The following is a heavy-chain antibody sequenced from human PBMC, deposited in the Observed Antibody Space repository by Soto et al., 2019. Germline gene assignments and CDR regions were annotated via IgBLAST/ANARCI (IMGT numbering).Heavy chain of an antibody. CDR3: AREFYRGHLEY. CDR2: IYYSGST. Sequence: PWETLSLTCTVSGVSISSGGYYWTWIRQHPGKGLEWIGYIYYSGSTYYNPSLKSRVAISVDTSKNQFSLKLSSVTAADTAVYYCAREFYRGHLEYWGQGTLVSVSS. J-gene: IGHJ4*02. D-gene: IGHD3-10*01. CDR1: GVSISSGGYY. V-gene: IGHV4-31*03.